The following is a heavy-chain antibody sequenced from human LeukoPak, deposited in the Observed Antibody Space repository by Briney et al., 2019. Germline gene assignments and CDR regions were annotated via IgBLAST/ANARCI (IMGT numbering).Heavy chain of an antibody. D-gene: IGHD6-13*01. CDR1: GFTFSSYA. J-gene: IGHJ4*02. Sequence: GGSLRLSCAATGFTFSSYAMSWVRQAPGKGLEWVSVISGSGGSTYYADSVKGRFTISRDNFKNTLYLQMNSLRAEDTAVYYCAKPGYSSNSGFDYWGQGTLVTVSS. CDR2: ISGSGGST. CDR3: AKPGYSSNSGFDY. V-gene: IGHV3-23*01.